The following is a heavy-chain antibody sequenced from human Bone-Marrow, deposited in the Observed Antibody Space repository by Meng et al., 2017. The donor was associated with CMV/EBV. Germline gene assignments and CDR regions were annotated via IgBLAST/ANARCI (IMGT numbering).Heavy chain of an antibody. CDR1: GFTFSSYG. CDR2: IRYDGSNK. CDR3: AKVGTVVTPDGDY. V-gene: IGHV3-30*02. J-gene: IGHJ4*02. Sequence: GESLKISCAASGFTFSSYGMHWVRQAPGKGLEWVAFIRYDGSNKYYADSVKGRFTISRDNSKNTLYLQMNSLRAEDTAVYYGAKVGTVVTPDGDYWGQGTLVTVSS. D-gene: IGHD4-23*01.